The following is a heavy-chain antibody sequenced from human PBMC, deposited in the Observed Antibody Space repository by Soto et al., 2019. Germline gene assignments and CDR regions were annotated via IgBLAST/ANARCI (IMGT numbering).Heavy chain of an antibody. V-gene: IGHV1-69*13. D-gene: IGHD3-22*01. Sequence: SVKVSGKAFGGTFSSYSISWVRQAPGQGLEWMGGIIPIFGTANYAQKFQGRVTITADESTSTAYMELSSLRSEDTAVYYCARDYYYDSSGYYYSYYYYGMDVWGQGTTVTVS. CDR1: GGTFSSYS. CDR2: IIPIFGTA. J-gene: IGHJ6*02. CDR3: ARDYYYDSSGYYYSYYYYGMDV.